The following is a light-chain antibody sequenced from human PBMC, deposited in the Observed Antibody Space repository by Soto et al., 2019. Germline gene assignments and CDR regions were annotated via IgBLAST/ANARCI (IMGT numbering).Light chain of an antibody. Sequence: QAVLTQPPSVSGAPGQRVTISCTGTSSNIGAGYDVQWYRQLPGTAPKLLIFDNTNRPSGVPDRFSGSKSGTSASLAITGLQAEDEADYYCQSYDSSLSGPVVFGGGPKLTVL. CDR2: DNT. V-gene: IGLV1-40*01. CDR3: QSYDSSLSGPVV. J-gene: IGLJ2*01. CDR1: SSNIGAGYD.